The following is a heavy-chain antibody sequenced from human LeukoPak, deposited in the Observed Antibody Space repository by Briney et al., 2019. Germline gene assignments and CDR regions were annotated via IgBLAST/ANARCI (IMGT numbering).Heavy chain of an antibody. D-gene: IGHD3-3*01. V-gene: IGHV3-30-3*01. J-gene: IGHJ4*02. Sequence: GGSLRLSCAASGFTFSSYAVHWVRQAPGRGLEWVAVISYDGSNKYYADSVKGRFSISRDNSKNTLYLQMNSLRAEDTAVYYCARRYDGFDYWGQGTLVTVSS. CDR3: ARRYDGFDY. CDR2: ISYDGSNK. CDR1: GFTFSSYA.